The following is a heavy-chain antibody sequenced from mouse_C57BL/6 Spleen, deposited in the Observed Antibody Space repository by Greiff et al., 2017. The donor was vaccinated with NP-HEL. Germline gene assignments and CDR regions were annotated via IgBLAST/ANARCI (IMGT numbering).Heavy chain of an antibody. D-gene: IGHD1-1*01. CDR3: ASPTLYGRHYAMDY. J-gene: IGHJ4*01. CDR2: IDPSDSYT. V-gene: IGHV1-59*01. Sequence: QVQLQQPGAELVRPGTSVKLSCKASGYTFTSYWMHWVKQRPGQGLEWIGVIDPSDSYTNYNQKFKGKATLTVDTSSSTAYMQLSSLPSEDSAVYYCASPTLYGRHYAMDYWGQGTSVTVSS. CDR1: GYTFTSYW.